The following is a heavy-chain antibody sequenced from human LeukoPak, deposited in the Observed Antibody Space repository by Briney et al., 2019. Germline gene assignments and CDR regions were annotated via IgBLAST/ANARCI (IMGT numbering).Heavy chain of an antibody. CDR2: IYYSGST. CDR3: ARESSYFDY. J-gene: IGHJ4*02. CDR1: GGSINSFY. Sequence: NPSETLSLTCTVSGGSINSFYWSWIRQSPGKGLEWIGYIYYSGSTNYNLSLKSRVTISVDTSKNQFSLKLSSVTAADTAVYYCARESSYFDYWGQGTLVTVSS. V-gene: IGHV4-59*01.